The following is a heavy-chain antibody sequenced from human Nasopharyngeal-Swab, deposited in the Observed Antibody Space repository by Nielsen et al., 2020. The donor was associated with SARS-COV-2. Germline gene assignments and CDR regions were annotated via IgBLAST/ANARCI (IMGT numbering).Heavy chain of an antibody. V-gene: IGHV1-69*13. CDR3: ARHVSAIHYYYYGMDV. J-gene: IGHJ6*02. CDR2: IIPIFGTA. CDR1: AGTFISYA. D-gene: IGHD5/OR15-5a*01. Sequence: SVKVSCKASAGTFISYAISWVRQAPGQGLEWRGGIIPIFGTANYAQKFQGRVTITADESTSTAYMELSSLRSEDTAVYYCARHVSAIHYYYYGMDVWGQGTTVTVSS.